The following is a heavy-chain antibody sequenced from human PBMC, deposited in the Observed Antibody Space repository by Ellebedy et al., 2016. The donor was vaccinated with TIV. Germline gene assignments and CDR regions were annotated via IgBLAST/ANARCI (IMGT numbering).Heavy chain of an antibody. D-gene: IGHD3-3*02. CDR3: ARGGLAFPADY. V-gene: IGHV4-31*03. Sequence: SETLSLXXTVSGGSISSGGYYWSWIRQHPGKGLEWIGYIYYSGSTYYNPSLKSRVTISVDTSKNQFSLKLSSVTAADTAVYYCARGGLAFPADYWGQGTLVTVSS. CDR2: IYYSGST. CDR1: GGSISSGGYY. J-gene: IGHJ4*02.